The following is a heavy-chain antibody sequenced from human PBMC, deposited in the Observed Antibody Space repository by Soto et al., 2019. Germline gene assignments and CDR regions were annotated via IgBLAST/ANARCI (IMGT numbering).Heavy chain of an antibody. CDR1: GGTFSSYT. CDR3: ARDDGRMIA. J-gene: IGHJ4*02. V-gene: IGHV1-69*08. CDR2: IIPILGIA. Sequence: QVQLVQSGAEVKKPGSSVKVSCKASGGTFSSYTISWVRQAPGQGLEWMGRIIPILGIANYAQKFQGRVTMTADKAASTAYMELSSLRSEDTAVYYCARDDGRMIAWGQGTLVTVSS. D-gene: IGHD1-26*01.